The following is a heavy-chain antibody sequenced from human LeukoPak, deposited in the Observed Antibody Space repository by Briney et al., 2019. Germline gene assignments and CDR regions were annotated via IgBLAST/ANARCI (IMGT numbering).Heavy chain of an antibody. V-gene: IGHV4-61*02. CDR2: IYTSGST. CDR3: ASARLSSWYGWMDY. D-gene: IGHD6-13*01. CDR1: GGSISSGSYY. Sequence: SQTLSLTCTVSGGSISSGSYYWSWIRQPAGKGLEWIGRIYTSGSTNYNPSLKSRVTISVDTSKNQFSLKLSSVTAADTAVYYCASARLSSWYGWMDYWGQGTLVTVSS. J-gene: IGHJ4*02.